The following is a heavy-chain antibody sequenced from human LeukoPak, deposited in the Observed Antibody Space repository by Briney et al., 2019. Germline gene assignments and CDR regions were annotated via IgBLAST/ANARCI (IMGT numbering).Heavy chain of an antibody. CDR2: IRSKSYRETT. CDR1: GFPIDQYA. Sequence: GRSLRLSCTASGFPIDQYAMTWVRQAPGRGLEWLGFIRSKSYRETTQDAASVRGRFTISRDDSKSVTYLQMDSLRIEDTAVYFFNRNPRECYNDGYFDLWGRGTLVSVSS. CDR3: NRNPRECYNDGYFDL. V-gene: IGHV3-49*04. J-gene: IGHJ2*01. D-gene: IGHD5-24*01.